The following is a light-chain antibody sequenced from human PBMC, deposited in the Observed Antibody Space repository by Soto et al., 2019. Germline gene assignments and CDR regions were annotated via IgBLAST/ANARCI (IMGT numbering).Light chain of an antibody. CDR3: SSFTSTSTFV. J-gene: IGLJ1*01. CDR1: GNDVGGYNY. V-gene: IGLV2-14*01. Sequence: QSVLTQPASVSGSPGQSITISCTGTGNDVGGYNYVSWFQQHPGKAPKLLIFEVSKRPSGVSNRFSGSKSGNTASLTISGLQAEDEADYYCSSFTSTSTFVFGTGTKVTVL. CDR2: EVS.